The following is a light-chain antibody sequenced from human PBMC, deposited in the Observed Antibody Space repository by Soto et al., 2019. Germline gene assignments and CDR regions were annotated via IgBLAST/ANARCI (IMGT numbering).Light chain of an antibody. V-gene: IGKV3-11*01. CDR1: QSVSIY. Sequence: EIVLAQSPATLPLSPGERATLSCRASQSVSIYLAWYQQKPGQAPRLLIYDASNRATGIPARFSGSGSGTGFTLTISSLEPEDFAVYYCQQRSNWPPKITFGQGTRLEIK. CDR2: DAS. J-gene: IGKJ5*01. CDR3: QQRSNWPPKIT.